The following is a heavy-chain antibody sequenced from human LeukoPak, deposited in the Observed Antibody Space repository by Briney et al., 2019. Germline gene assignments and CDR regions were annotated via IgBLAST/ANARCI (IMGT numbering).Heavy chain of an antibody. D-gene: IGHD3-10*01. Sequence: ASVKVSFKASGYTFTSYGISWVRQAPGQGLEWMGWISAYNGNTNYAQKLQGRVTMTTDTSTSTADMELRSLRSEDTAVYYCARDGRSYMVRGVPTDYWGQGTLVTVSS. CDR3: ARDGRSYMVRGVPTDY. J-gene: IGHJ4*02. V-gene: IGHV1-18*01. CDR2: ISAYNGNT. CDR1: GYTFTSYG.